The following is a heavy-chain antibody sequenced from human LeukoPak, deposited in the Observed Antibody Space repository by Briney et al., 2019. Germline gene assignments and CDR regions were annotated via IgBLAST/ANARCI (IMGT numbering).Heavy chain of an antibody. Sequence: GGSLRLSCAAPGFTFGDHIMTWVRQLPGKRLEWVAYVSGSGSTVYYADSVKGRFTVSRDNGKSSLYLQMNSLRVEDTALYYCVRQFASWGQGTLVTVSS. CDR2: VSGSGSTV. J-gene: IGHJ4*02. CDR1: GFTFGDHI. CDR3: VRQFAS. V-gene: IGHV3-48*01.